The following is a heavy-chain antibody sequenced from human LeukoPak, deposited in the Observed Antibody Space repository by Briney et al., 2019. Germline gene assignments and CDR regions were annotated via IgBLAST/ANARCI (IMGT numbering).Heavy chain of an antibody. D-gene: IGHD3-3*01. CDR1: GFTVDSNY. CDR2: IYTGGNT. J-gene: IGHJ4*02. CDR3: ARGDDNGYYDYFDY. Sequence: AGGSLRLSCAASGFTVDSNYLSWVRQAPGKGLEWVSTIYTGGNTYYAASVKGRFTISRDFSKNTVFLHMNSLRAEDTAMYYCARGDDNGYYDYFDYWGQGALVTVSS. V-gene: IGHV3-53*01.